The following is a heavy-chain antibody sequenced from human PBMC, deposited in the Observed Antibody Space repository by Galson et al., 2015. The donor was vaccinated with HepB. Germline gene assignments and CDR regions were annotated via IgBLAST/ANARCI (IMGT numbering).Heavy chain of an antibody. V-gene: IGHV1-18*01. CDR3: ARGHPWQPPYYFDY. CDR2: ISAYNGNT. Sequence: SVKVSCKASGYTFTSYGISWVRQAPGQGLEWMGWISAYNGNTYYAQKLQGRVTMTTDTSTSTAYMELRSLRSDDTAVYYCARGHPWQPPYYFDYWGQGTLVTVSS. CDR1: GYTFTSYG. D-gene: IGHD5-12*01. J-gene: IGHJ4*02.